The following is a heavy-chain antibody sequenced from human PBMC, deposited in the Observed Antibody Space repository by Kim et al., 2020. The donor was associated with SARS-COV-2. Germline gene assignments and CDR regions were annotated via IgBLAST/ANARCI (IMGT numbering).Heavy chain of an antibody. CDR3: ARDRGSGWYPDYYYGMDV. D-gene: IGHD6-19*01. Sequence: GGSLRLSCAASGFTFSSYWMSWVRQAPGKGLEWVANIKQDGSEKYYVDSVKGRFTISRDNAKNSLYLQMNSLRAEDTAVYYCARDRGSGWYPDYYYGMDVWGQGTTVTVSS. CDR1: GFTFSSYW. V-gene: IGHV3-7*03. J-gene: IGHJ6*02. CDR2: IKQDGSEK.